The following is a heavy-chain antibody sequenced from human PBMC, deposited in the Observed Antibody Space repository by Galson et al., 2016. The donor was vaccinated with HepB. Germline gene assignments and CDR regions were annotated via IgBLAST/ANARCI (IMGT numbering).Heavy chain of an antibody. CDR1: GGSFSGYY. J-gene: IGHJ4*02. V-gene: IGHV4-34*01. D-gene: IGHD2-2*01. CDR3: ARGGPAGGSTSD. CDR2: INHSGST. Sequence: SETLSLTCAVYGGSFSGYYWSWIRQPPGKGLEWIGEINHSGSTNYNPSLKSRVTISVDTSKNQFSLKLSSVTAADTAVYYCARGGPAGGSTSDWGQGTLVTVSS.